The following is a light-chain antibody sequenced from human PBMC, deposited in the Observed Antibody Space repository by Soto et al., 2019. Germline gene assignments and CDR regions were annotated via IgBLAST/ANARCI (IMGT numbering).Light chain of an antibody. J-gene: IGLJ1*01. V-gene: IGLV2-14*01. CDR1: SSDVGGYDY. CDR2: EVS. CDR3: SSYKTFTSPV. Sequence: QSALTQPASVSGSPGQSITISCTGASSDVGGYDYVSWYQQHPGKAPKLMMYEVSNRPSGVSNRFSGSTSGNTASLTISGLQADDEAAYYCSSYKTFTSPVFGAGTKPTVL.